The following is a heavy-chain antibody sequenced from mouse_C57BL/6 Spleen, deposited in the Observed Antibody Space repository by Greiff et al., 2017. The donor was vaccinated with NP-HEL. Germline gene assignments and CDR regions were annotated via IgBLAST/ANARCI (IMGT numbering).Heavy chain of an antibody. J-gene: IGHJ2*01. CDR1: GYAFSSSW. D-gene: IGHD1-2*01. V-gene: IGHV1-82*01. CDR2: IYPGDGDT. CDR3: ARTITTARGYYCDY. Sequence: QVQLQQSGPELVKPGASVKISCKASGYAFSSSWMNWVKQRPGKGLEWIGRIYPGDGDTNYNGKFKGKATLTADKSSSTAYMQLSSLTSEDSAVYFCARTITTARGYYCDYWGQGTTLTVSS.